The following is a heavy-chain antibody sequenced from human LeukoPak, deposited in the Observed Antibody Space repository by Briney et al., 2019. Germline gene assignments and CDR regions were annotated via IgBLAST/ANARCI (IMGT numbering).Heavy chain of an antibody. J-gene: IGHJ4*02. CDR1: GFTFIHYA. D-gene: IGHD6-13*01. CDR3: AKGTGGSSWSPNRD. CDR2: IGGSGEAT. V-gene: IGHV3-23*01. Sequence: GGSLRLSCAASGFTFIHYAMSWVRQAPGKGLEWVSLIGGSGEATHYADSVRGRFTISRDNSKNTLYLQMNSLRADDTAVYYCAKGTGGSSWSPNRDWGQGTLVTVSS.